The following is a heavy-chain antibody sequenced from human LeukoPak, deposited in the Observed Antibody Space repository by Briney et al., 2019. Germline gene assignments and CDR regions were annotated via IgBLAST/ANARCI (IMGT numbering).Heavy chain of an antibody. J-gene: IGHJ3*02. D-gene: IGHD5-24*01. Sequence: GESLRLSCAASGFTFSSYAMHWVRQAPGKGLEYVSAIISNGGSTYYADSVKGRFTISRDNSKNTLYLQMGSLRAEDMAVYYCARSRGDGYNYGDAFDIWGQGTMVTVSS. CDR3: ARSRGDGYNYGDAFDI. V-gene: IGHV3-64*02. CDR1: GFTFSSYA. CDR2: IISNGGST.